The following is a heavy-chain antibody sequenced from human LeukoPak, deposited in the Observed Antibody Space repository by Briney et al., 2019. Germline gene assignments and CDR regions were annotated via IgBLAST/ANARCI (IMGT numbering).Heavy chain of an antibody. CDR2: ISGNGGTT. D-gene: IGHD5-24*01. J-gene: IGHJ3*02. CDR1: GFSFSSYA. CDR3: AQARDRTATDIIRRAFDM. V-gene: IGHV3-23*01. Sequence: GGSLRLSCAASGFSFSSYAMSWVRRAPGKGLEWVSGISGNGGTTYYAASVKGRFTISRDNSKNALYLRISSLRVEDTAVYYYAQARDRTATDIIRRAFDMWGQGPMVRVSS.